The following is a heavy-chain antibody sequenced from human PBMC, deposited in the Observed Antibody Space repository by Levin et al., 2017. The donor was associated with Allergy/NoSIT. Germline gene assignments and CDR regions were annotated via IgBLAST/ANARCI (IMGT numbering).Heavy chain of an antibody. CDR2: INGDGTNT. D-gene: IGHD3-16*01. CDR1: GFTFSNKW. V-gene: IGHV3-74*01. J-gene: IGHJ3*01. CDR3: SCSWGRDGFDV. Sequence: GASVKVSCVGAGFTFSNKWMHWVRQVPGKGPVWISRINGDGTNTAYAGSVEGRFTISRDNAKNTLFLQMNSLRAEDTAVYYCSCSWGRDGFDVWGQGTMVTVSA.